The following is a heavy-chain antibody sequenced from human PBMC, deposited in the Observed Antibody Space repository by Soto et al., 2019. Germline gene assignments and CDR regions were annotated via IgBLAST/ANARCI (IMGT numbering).Heavy chain of an antibody. V-gene: IGHV3-23*01. CDR2: ISGSDGKT. Sequence: GGSLRLSCAASGFSFGSHALSWVRQAPGKGLEWVSTISGSDGKTFYADSVKGRLSISRDTSQSTLYLQMNSLRADDTAMYYCARWSYLDYWGQGTRVTVSS. CDR3: ARWSYLDY. D-gene: IGHD3-3*01. J-gene: IGHJ4*02. CDR1: GFSFGSHA.